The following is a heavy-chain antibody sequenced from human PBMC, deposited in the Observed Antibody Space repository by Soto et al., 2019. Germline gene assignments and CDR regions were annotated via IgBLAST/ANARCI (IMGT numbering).Heavy chain of an antibody. CDR2: IYSSGNP. CDR3: ARHLASSLYGQGY. D-gene: IGHD3-10*01. CDR1: DGSISSFF. V-gene: IGHV4-59*08. Sequence: LVILCLRCTVFDGSISSFFWSWIRQPPGKGLEWIGQIYSSGNPNYNPSLKSRVTISVDTSKNQFSLKLSSVTAADTALYYCARHLASSLYGQGYWGPASQVTVSS. J-gene: IGHJ4*02.